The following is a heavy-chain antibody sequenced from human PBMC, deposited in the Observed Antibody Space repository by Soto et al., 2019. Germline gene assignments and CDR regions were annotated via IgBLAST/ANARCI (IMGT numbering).Heavy chain of an antibody. CDR2: INPSGGST. Sequence: ASVKVSCKASGYTFTSYYMHWVRQAPGQGLEWMGIINPSGGSTSYAQKFQGRVTMTRDTSTSTVYMELSSLRSEDTAVYYCARNDYYGSGSYSHLRLWGQGTLVTVSS. CDR3: ARNDYYGSGSYSHLRL. V-gene: IGHV1-46*01. CDR1: GYTFTSYY. D-gene: IGHD3-10*01. J-gene: IGHJ4*02.